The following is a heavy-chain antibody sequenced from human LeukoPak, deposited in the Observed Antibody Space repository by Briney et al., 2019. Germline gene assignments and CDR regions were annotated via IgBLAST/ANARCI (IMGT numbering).Heavy chain of an antibody. D-gene: IGHD6-19*01. CDR3: AKLWLPYYYGMDV. V-gene: IGHV3-23*01. J-gene: IGHJ6*02. CDR1: GFTFSSYA. Sequence: GGSLRLSCAASGFTFSSYAMSRARQAPGKGLEWVSGISGSGGSTYYADSVKGRFTISRDNSKNTLYLQMRSLRAEDTAVYYCAKLWLPYYYGMDVWGQGTTVTVAS. CDR2: ISGSGGST.